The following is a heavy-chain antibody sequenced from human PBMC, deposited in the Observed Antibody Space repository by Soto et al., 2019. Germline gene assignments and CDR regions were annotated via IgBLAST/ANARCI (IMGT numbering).Heavy chain of an antibody. Sequence: EVQLLESGGGLVQPGGSLRLSCAASGFTFSSYAMSWVRQAPGKGLECVSSISSGANTYYTDSVRGRFTISRDNSKNSLYLQMSSLRADDTAIYYCAKASATVKSYGMDVWCQGTTVTVSS. V-gene: IGHV3-23*01. J-gene: IGHJ6*02. CDR2: ISSGANT. CDR1: GFTFSSYA. CDR3: AKASATVKSYGMDV.